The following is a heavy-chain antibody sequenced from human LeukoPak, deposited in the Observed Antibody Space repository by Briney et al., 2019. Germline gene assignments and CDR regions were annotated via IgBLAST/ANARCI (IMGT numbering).Heavy chain of an antibody. CDR2: IKQDGSEK. CDR1: GFTFSSYW. Sequence: GGSLRLSCAASGFTFSSYWMSWVRQAPGKGLEWVANIKQDGSEKYYVDSVKGRFTISRDNAKNSLYLQMNSLRAEDTAVYYCARVGIYDSSARDYWGQGTLVTVSS. V-gene: IGHV3-7*01. D-gene: IGHD3-22*01. J-gene: IGHJ4*02. CDR3: ARVGIYDSSARDY.